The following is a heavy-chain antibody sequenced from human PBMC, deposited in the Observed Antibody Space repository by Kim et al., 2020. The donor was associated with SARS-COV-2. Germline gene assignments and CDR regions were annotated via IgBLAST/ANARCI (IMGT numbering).Heavy chain of an antibody. V-gene: IGHV3-30*03. D-gene: IGHD6-25*01. CDR2: ITYDGSNQ. Sequence: GGSLRLSCAASGFTFSSYGIHWVRQAPGKGLEWVALITYDGSNQYYADSVKGRFTISRDNSMNTLYLQLNSLRTEDTAVYYCARKIAASGYFDFWGQGTLVTVSS. CDR1: GFTFSSYG. CDR3: ARKIAASGYFDF. J-gene: IGHJ4*02.